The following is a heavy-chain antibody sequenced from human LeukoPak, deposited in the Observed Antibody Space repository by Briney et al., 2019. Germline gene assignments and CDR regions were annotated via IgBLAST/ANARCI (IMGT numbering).Heavy chain of an antibody. CDR1: GYTLTELS. J-gene: IGHJ4*02. CDR2: FDPENGET. V-gene: IGHV1-24*01. D-gene: IGHD3-9*01. CDR3: ATSYYDILTGYRPLAY. Sequence: GASVKVSCKVSGYTLTELSMHWVRQAPGKGLEWMGGFDPENGETIYAQKFQGRVTMTEDTSTDTAYMELSSLRSEDTPVYYCATSYYDILTGYRPLAYWGQGTLVTVSS.